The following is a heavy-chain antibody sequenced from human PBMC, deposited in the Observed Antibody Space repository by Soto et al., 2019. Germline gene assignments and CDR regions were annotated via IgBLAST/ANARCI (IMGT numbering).Heavy chain of an antibody. CDR1: GYTFTSYA. J-gene: IGHJ6*02. D-gene: IGHD2-15*01. CDR3: AGGWLLLYCHYGMDV. V-gene: IGHV1-3*01. CDR2: INAGNGNT. Sequence: QVQLVQSGAEVKKPGASVKVSCKASGYTFTSYAMHWVRQAPGQRLEWMGWINAGNGNTKYSQKFQGRVTITRDTSASTAYMELSSLRSEDTAVYYCAGGWLLLYCHYGMDVWGQGTTVTVSS.